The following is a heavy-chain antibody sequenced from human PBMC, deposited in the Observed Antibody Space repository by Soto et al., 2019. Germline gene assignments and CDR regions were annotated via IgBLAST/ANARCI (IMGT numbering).Heavy chain of an antibody. Sequence: GGSLRLSCAASGFSFSGYAMTWVRQAPGKGLEWVSTTGASGRTTYYADSVKGRFTISRDNAKNSLYLQMNSLRAEDTAVYYCARGSGSHFQHWGQGTLGTVSS. D-gene: IGHD3-3*01. CDR3: ARGSGSHFQH. CDR1: GFSFSGYA. V-gene: IGHV3-23*01. J-gene: IGHJ1*01. CDR2: TGASGRTT.